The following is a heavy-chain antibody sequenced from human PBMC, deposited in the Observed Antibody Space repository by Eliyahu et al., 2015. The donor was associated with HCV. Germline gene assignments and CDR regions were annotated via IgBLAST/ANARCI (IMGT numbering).Heavy chain of an antibody. J-gene: IGHJ4*02. Sequence: QVQLVQSGAEVKKPGSSVKVSCXASGGTXSTHAFSWVRQVPGQGLEWMGGITPFFGTANYAQKFQGRVTITADESTSTAYMELSSLRSEDTAVYYCARPSADNSGVSKPFDYWGQGTLVTVSS. D-gene: IGHD6-19*01. CDR2: ITPFFGTA. V-gene: IGHV1-69*01. CDR1: GGTXSTHA. CDR3: ARPSADNSGVSKPFDY.